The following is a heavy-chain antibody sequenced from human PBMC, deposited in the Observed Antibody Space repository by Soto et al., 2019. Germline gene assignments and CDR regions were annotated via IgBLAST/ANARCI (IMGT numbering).Heavy chain of an antibody. CDR1: GVSISNYY. V-gene: IGHV4-59*01. Sequence: PSETRSLTCTVSGVSISNYYWSWIRQPPGKGLEWIGNVYYSGRTNYNPSLKSRVTMSVDTSKNQFSLKLSAVTAADTAVYYCARDHYGDYGQYYFDFWGKGTLVTVSS. J-gene: IGHJ4*02. D-gene: IGHD4-17*01. CDR3: ARDHYGDYGQYYFDF. CDR2: VYYSGRT.